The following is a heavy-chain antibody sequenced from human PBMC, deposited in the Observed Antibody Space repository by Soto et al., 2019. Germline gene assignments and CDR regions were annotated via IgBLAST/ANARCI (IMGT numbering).Heavy chain of an antibody. J-gene: IGHJ5*02. V-gene: IGHV5-10-1*01. Sequence: GESLKISCKGSGYSFTSYWISWVRQMPGKGLEWMGRIDPSDSYTNYSPSFQGHVTISADKSISTAYLQWSSLKASDTAMYYCARQNHLGYCSGGSCSTWFDPWGQGTLVTVSS. CDR3: ARQNHLGYCSGGSCSTWFDP. CDR2: IDPSDSYT. D-gene: IGHD2-15*01. CDR1: GYSFTSYW.